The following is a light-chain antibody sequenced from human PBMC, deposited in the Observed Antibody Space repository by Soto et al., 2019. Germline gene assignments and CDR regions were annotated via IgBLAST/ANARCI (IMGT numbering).Light chain of an antibody. CDR2: DAS. Sequence: EVVLTQSPATLSLSPGEGATLSCRASQSVGNYLAWYQQRPGQAPRLLIYDASSRATGIPARFSGCGSETDFTLTITSLEPEDFAVYYCQQRSSLIFTFGPGTIVDIK. CDR3: QQRSSLIFT. J-gene: IGKJ3*01. CDR1: QSVGNY. V-gene: IGKV3-11*01.